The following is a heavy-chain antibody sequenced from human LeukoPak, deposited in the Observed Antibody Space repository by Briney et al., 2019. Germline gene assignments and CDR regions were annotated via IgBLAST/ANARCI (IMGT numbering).Heavy chain of an antibody. J-gene: IGHJ4*02. CDR3: AKDSPGARGGPDY. CDR2: ISFEGSNK. CDR1: GFTFSSSG. D-gene: IGHD3-10*01. Sequence: GRSLRLSCAASGFTFSSSGMYWVRQAPGKGLEWVAFISFEGSNKYYADSVKGRFTLSRDNSRNTLSLQMDSLRGEDTAVYYCAKDSPGARGGPDYWGQGTLVTVSS. V-gene: IGHV3-30*18.